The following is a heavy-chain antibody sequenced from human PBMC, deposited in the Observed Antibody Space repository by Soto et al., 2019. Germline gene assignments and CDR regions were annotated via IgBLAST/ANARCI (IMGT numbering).Heavy chain of an antibody. Sequence: TXXSLRLSYAASGVTCISYAVGWVLQGPGKGLEWVSSISSSSTIYYADSVKGRFTISRDNVQNSLYLQMHSMRAEDTAVYYCARERGSGWTFDYWGQGTLVTVSS. V-gene: IGHV3-48*01. CDR3: ARERGSGWTFDY. D-gene: IGHD6-19*01. CDR2: ISSSSTI. J-gene: IGHJ4*02. CDR1: GVTCISYA.